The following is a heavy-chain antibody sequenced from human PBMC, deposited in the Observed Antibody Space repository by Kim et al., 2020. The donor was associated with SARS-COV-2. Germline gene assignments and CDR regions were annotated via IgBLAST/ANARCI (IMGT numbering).Heavy chain of an antibody. CDR3: TTDRGNY. J-gene: IGHJ4*02. CDR2: IKSKIDGGTA. CDR1: GFTFSNAW. V-gene: IGHV3-15*01. Sequence: GGSLRLSCAASGFTFSNAWMTWVRQAPGKGLEWVGRIKSKIDGGTADYAAPVRGRFTIPRDDSRNTVYLQMNSLKTEDTAVYFCTTDRGNYWGQGILITVSS.